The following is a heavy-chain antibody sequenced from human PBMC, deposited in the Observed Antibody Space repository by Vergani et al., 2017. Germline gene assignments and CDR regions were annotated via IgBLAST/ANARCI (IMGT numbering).Heavy chain of an antibody. V-gene: IGHV4-39*01. Sequence: QLQLQESGPGLVKPSETLPLTCTVSGGSITYGAFYWGWIRQSPGKGLEWIGSIYYSENKFYNPSLESRVTLSIDTTKNQFSLKLKSVTAADTAVYYCAXEYSSTSGRAFDFWGQGTKVTVSS. CDR1: GGSITYGAFY. CDR3: AXEYSSTSGRAFDF. J-gene: IGHJ3*01. D-gene: IGHD6-6*01. CDR2: IYYSENK.